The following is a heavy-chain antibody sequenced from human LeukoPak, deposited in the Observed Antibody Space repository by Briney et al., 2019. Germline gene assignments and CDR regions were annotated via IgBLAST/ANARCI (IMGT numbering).Heavy chain of an antibody. CDR1: GFTVSSNY. CDR2: IYIGGST. Sequence: GGSLRLSCAASGFTVSSNYMSWVRQAPGTGLEWVSSIYIGGSTYYADSVKGRFTISRDNPNNTLYLQMHSLRAEDTAVYYCAREISRFGIWGQGTLVTVSS. CDR3: AREISRFGI. V-gene: IGHV3-66*01. J-gene: IGHJ4*02. D-gene: IGHD3-16*01.